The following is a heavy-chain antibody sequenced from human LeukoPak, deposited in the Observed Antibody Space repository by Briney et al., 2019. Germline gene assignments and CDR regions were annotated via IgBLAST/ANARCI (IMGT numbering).Heavy chain of an antibody. CDR3: AKAGLKWELLTSRLGY. V-gene: IGHV3-53*01. Sequence: PGVPLRLSCAASGFTVSSNYMSWVRQATGKRLEWVSVIYSGGSTYYADSVKGRLSISRDNSNNTLYLQMNSLRAEDTAVYYCAKAGLKWELLTSRLGYWGQGTLVTVSS. D-gene: IGHD1-26*01. CDR2: IYSGGST. CDR1: GFTVSSNY. J-gene: IGHJ4*02.